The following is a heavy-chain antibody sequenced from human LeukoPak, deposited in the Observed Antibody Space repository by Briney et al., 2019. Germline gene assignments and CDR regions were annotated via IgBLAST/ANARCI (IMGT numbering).Heavy chain of an antibody. CDR1: GGSFSGYY. CDR2: INHSGST. CDR3: ARGPSSGYFNY. D-gene: IGHD3-22*01. V-gene: IGHV4-34*01. J-gene: IGHJ4*02. Sequence: SETLSLTCAVYGGSFSGYYWSWIRQPPGKGLEWIGEINHSGSTNYNPSLKSRVTISVDTSKNQFSLKLSSVTAADTAVYYCARGPSSGYFNYWGQGTLVTVSS.